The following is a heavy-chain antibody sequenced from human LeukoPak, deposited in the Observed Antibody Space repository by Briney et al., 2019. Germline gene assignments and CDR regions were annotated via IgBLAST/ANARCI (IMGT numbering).Heavy chain of an antibody. CDR1: GFTFSSYA. V-gene: IGHV3-21*01. Sequence: GGSLRLSCAASGFTFSSYAMSWVRQAPGKGLEWVSSICTSGSYIYYADSVKGRFTISRDNARNSLYLQMNTLRAEDTAVYSCARGADGVSSSSRGWFDPWGKGTMVTVSS. CDR2: ICTSGSYI. J-gene: IGHJ5*02. CDR3: ARGADGVSSSSRGWFDP. D-gene: IGHD2-2*01.